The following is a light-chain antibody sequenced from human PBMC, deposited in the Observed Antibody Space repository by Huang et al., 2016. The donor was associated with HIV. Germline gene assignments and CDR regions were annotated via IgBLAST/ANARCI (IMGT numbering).Light chain of an antibody. Sequence: EIVMTQSPATLSVSPGERATLSCRASQNVSSNLAWYQHKPGQAPRLLSYGASTRATGIPARFSGSGSGTEFTLTILSLQSEDFAVYYCQQYNNWPPYTFGQGTKVEIK. V-gene: IGKV3-15*01. CDR1: QNVSSN. CDR3: QQYNNWPPYT. CDR2: GAS. J-gene: IGKJ2*01.